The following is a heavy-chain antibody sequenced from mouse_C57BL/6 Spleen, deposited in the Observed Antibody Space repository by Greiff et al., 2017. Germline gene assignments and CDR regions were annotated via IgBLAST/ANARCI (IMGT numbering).Heavy chain of an antibody. CDR1: GFTFSDYG. CDR3: ARSGYYGLHYAMDY. CDR2: ISSGSSTI. J-gene: IGHJ4*01. D-gene: IGHD2-3*01. V-gene: IGHV5-17*01. Sequence: EVKLMESGGGLVKPGGSLKLSCAASGFTFSDYGMHWVRQAPEKGLEWVAYISSGSSTIYYADTVKGRFTISRDNAKNTLFLQMTSLRTEDTAMYYCARSGYYGLHYAMDYWGQGTSVTVSS.